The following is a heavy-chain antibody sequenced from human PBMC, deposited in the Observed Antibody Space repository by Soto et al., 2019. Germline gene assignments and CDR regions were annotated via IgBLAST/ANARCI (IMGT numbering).Heavy chain of an antibody. V-gene: IGHV3-74*03. D-gene: IGHD6-19*01. CDR2: ISSDGRNT. Sequence: EVQLVESGGGLVQPGGSLRLSCAASGFAFSSYWMQWVRQPPGKGPVWVSRISSDGRNTTYADPVKGRFTISRDNAKNTLHLQMTCLTADDTSVYYCIKASTVTGVGGYRWGQGTLVTVSS. J-gene: IGHJ5*02. CDR3: IKASTVTGVGGYR. CDR1: GFAFSSYW.